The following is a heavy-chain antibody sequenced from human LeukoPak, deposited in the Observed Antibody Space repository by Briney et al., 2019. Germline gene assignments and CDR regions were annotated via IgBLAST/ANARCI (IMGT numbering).Heavy chain of an antibody. CDR3: ARDWVSSGWPRHFDY. D-gene: IGHD6-19*01. CDR1: GYTFTSYA. CDR2: INTNTGNP. J-gene: IGHJ4*02. V-gene: IGHV7-4-1*02. Sequence: PAASVKVSCKASGYTFTSYAMNWVRQAPGQGLEWMGWINTNTGNPTYAQGFTGRFVFSLDTSVSTAYLQISSLKAEDTAVYYCARDWVSSGWPRHFDYWGQGTLVTVSS.